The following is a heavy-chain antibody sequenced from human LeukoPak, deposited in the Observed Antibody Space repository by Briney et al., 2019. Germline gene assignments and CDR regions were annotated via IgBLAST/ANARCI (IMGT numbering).Heavy chain of an antibody. CDR1: GFTFSSYA. Sequence: GGSLRLSCAASGFTFSSYAMSWVRQAPGKGLEWVAVISYDGSNKYYADSVKGRFTISRDNSKNTLYPQMNSLRAEDTAVYYCAKDNRYLGIAVAGIDYWGQGTLVTVSS. J-gene: IGHJ4*02. CDR3: AKDNRYLGIAVAGIDY. V-gene: IGHV3-30*18. D-gene: IGHD6-19*01. CDR2: ISYDGSNK.